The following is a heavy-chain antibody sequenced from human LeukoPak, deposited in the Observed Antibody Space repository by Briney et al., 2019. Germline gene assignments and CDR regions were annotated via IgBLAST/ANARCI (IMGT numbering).Heavy chain of an antibody. CDR2: IYHSGST. J-gene: IGHJ4*02. CDR3: ARAYGSGSYYIPQ. CDR1: GGSISSGGYS. Sequence: SETLSLTCAVSGGSISSGGYSWSWIRQPPGKGLEWIGYIYHSGSTYYNPSLKSRVTISVDRSKNQFSLKLSSVTAADTAVYYFARAYGSGSYYIPQWGQGTLVTVSS. D-gene: IGHD3-10*01. V-gene: IGHV4-30-2*01.